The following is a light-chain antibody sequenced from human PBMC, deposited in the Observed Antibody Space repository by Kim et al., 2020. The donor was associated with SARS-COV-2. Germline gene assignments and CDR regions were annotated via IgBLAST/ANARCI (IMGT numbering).Light chain of an antibody. CDR3: QQYNSSPWT. J-gene: IGKJ1*01. V-gene: IGKV1-5*03. CDR1: QSISSW. Sequence: DIQMTQSPSTLSASVGDRVTITCRASQSISSWLAWYQQKPGKAPKLQIYKASSLESGVPSRFSGSGSGTEFTLTISSLQPDGFATYYCQQYNSSPWTFGQGTKVDIK. CDR2: KAS.